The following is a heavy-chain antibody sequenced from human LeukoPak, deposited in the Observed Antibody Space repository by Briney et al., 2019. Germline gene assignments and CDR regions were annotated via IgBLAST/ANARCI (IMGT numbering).Heavy chain of an antibody. V-gene: IGHV4-34*01. D-gene: IGHD5-18*01. CDR2: INHSGST. J-gene: IGHJ4*02. CDR1: GGSFSGYY. Sequence: SETLSLTCAVYGGSFSGYYWSWIRQPPGKGLEWIGEINHSGSTNYNPSLKSRVTISVDTSKNQFSLKLGSVTAADTAVYYCARAFGSYGYYFDYWGQGTLVTVSS. CDR3: ARAFGSYGYYFDY.